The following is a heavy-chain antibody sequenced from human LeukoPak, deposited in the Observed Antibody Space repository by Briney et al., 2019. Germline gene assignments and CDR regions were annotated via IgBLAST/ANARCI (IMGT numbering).Heavy chain of an antibody. CDR3: ARDSSGYAFDI. CDR1: GFTFSSYS. Sequence: GGSLRLSCAASGFTFSSYSINWVRQAPGKGLEWVAVIWYDGSNKYYADSVKGRFTISRDNSKNTLYLQMNSLRAEDTAVYYCARDSSGYAFDIWGQGTMVTVSS. CDR2: IWYDGSNK. J-gene: IGHJ3*02. V-gene: IGHV3-33*08. D-gene: IGHD3-22*01.